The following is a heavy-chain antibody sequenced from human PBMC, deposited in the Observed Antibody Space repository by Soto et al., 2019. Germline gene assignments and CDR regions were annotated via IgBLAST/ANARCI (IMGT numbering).Heavy chain of an antibody. Sequence: SVKVSCKASGFTFTSSAVQWVRQARGQRLEWIGWIVVGSGNTNYAQKFQERVTITRDMSTSTAYMELSSLRSEDTAVYYCAADGDILTGYYHFDYWGQGTLDSVTS. J-gene: IGHJ4*02. CDR3: AADGDILTGYYHFDY. CDR2: IVVGSGNT. CDR1: GFTFTSSA. V-gene: IGHV1-58*01. D-gene: IGHD3-9*01.